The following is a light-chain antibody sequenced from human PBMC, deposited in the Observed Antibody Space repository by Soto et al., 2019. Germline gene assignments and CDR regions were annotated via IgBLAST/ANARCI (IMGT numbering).Light chain of an antibody. V-gene: IGLV2-14*01. CDR1: SSDVGGYNY. CDR3: ISYTSSSTPAV. Sequence: QSVLTQPASVSGSPGQSITISCTGTSSDVGGYNYVSWYQQHPGKAPKLLIYDVSNRPSGVSNRFSGSKSGNTASLTISGLQAEDEADYYCISYTSSSTPAVFGGGTQLTVL. CDR2: DVS. J-gene: IGLJ7*01.